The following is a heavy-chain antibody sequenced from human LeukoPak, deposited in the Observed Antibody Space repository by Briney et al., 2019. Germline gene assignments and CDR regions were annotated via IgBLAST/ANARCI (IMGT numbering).Heavy chain of an antibody. CDR2: LYYSGST. V-gene: IGHV4-59*01. D-gene: IGHD3-22*01. J-gene: IGHJ6*02. CDR1: GGSISSYD. CDR3: ARVYSSGYSIYYYYGMDV. Sequence: SETLSLTCTVSGGSISSYDWTWIRQPPEKGLEWIGYLYYSGSTNYNPSLKSRVTISVDTSKNQFALKLSSVTAADTAVYYCARVYSSGYSIYYYYGMDVWGQGTTVTVSS.